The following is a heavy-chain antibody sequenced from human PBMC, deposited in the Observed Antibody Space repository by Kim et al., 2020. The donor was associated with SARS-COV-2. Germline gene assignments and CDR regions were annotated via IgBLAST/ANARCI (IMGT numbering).Heavy chain of an antibody. J-gene: IGHJ5*02. D-gene: IGHD3-9*01. CDR1: GGSISSNSYY. CDR2: INFRGST. CDR3: ARVRTRYFDLLAGRSRGDWFDP. V-gene: IGHV4-39*02. Sequence: SETLSLTCNVSGGSISSNSYYWGWLRQSPGKGLEWIGNINFRGSTYYNPSLKSRITIFVDTSKNHFSLNLTSVTATDTAVYYCARVRTRYFDLLAGRSRGDWFDPWGQGTLVTVSS.